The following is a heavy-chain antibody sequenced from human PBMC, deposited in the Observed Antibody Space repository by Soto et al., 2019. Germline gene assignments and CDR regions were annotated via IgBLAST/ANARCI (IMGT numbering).Heavy chain of an antibody. J-gene: IGHJ3*02. CDR3: ARGGGGWQWDAFDS. D-gene: IGHD6-19*01. V-gene: IGHV3-33*01. CDR2: MWYDGSNK. Sequence: PGGSLSLSCAASEFTFHSYGMHRVRQDPGKALAWVAVMWYDGSNKYYADCVKGRFTNSRDNCKNTLYLQMNSLRAEDTAVYYCARGGGGWQWDAFDSWGQGTMVTASS. CDR1: EFTFHSYG.